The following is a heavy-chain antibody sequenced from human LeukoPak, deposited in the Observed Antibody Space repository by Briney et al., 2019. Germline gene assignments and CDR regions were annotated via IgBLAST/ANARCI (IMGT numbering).Heavy chain of an antibody. D-gene: IGHD6-6*01. CDR1: GFTFSSYW. J-gene: IGHJ4*02. CDR3: ARDVRPDY. V-gene: IGHV3-7*04. CDR2: IKQDGTEK. Sequence: PGGSLRLSCAASGFTFSSYWMSWVRQAPGEGLEWVAKIKQDGTEKYYMDSVKGRFSISRDNAKNSLYLQMNALRAEDTAVYYCARDVRPDYWGQGTLVTVST.